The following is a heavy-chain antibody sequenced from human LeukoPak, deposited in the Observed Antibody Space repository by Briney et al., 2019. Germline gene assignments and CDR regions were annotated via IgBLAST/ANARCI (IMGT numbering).Heavy chain of an antibody. J-gene: IGHJ3*02. Sequence: ASVKVSCKASGYTFTGYYMHWVRQAPGQGLEWMGWINPNSGGTNYAQKFRGRVTMTRDTSISTAYMELSRLRSDDTAVYYCASWGFRGVISDAFDIWGQGTMVTVSS. V-gene: IGHV1-2*02. D-gene: IGHD3-10*01. CDR3: ASWGFRGVISDAFDI. CDR2: INPNSGGT. CDR1: GYTFTGYY.